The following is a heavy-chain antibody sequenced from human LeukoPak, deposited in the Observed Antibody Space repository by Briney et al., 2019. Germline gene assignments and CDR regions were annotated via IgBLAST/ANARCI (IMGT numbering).Heavy chain of an antibody. J-gene: IGHJ6*03. D-gene: IGHD2-2*02. CDR1: GVSFSGYY. CDR2: INHSGRT. CDR3: ARGSGYCSSTSCYTFYYYYMDV. Sequence: SETLSLTCAVYGVSFSGYYWSWLRQPPGKGLEWIGEINHSGRTNYNPSLKSRVTISVDTSKHQFSLKLSSVAAADTAVYYCARGSGYCSSTSCYTFYYYYMDVWGKGTTVTVSS. V-gene: IGHV4-34*01.